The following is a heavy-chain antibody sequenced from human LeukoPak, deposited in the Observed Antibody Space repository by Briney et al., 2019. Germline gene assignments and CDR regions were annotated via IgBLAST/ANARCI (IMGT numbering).Heavy chain of an antibody. CDR3: AKDSAVSGSYYGMDI. D-gene: IGHD3-3*01. J-gene: IGHJ6*02. Sequence: GGALRLSCAASGFAFNNYVMTWVRPAPGKGLEWVSSIGGSGVTTYDTDSVKGRFTISRDNSRSTLYLQMNGLRAEETAVYYCAKDSAVSGSYYGMDIWGQGTTVTVSS. CDR1: GFAFNNYV. CDR2: IGGSGVTT. V-gene: IGHV3-23*01.